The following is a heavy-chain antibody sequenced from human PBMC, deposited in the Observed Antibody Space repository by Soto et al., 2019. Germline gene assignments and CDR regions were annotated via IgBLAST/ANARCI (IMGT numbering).Heavy chain of an antibody. V-gene: IGHV4-39*01. CDR1: GGSISSSSYY. Sequence: SETLSLTCTVSGGSISSSSYYWGWIRQPPGKGLEWIGSIYYSGSTYYNPSLKSRVTISVDTSKNQFSLKLSSVTAADTAVYYCARHQLRSVVVVAARGAIGWFDPWGQGTLVTVS. CDR2: IYYSGST. J-gene: IGHJ5*02. CDR3: ARHQLRSVVVVAARGAIGWFDP. D-gene: IGHD2-15*01.